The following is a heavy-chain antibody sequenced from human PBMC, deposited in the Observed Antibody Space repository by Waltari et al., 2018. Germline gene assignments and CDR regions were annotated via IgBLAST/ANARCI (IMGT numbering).Heavy chain of an antibody. J-gene: IGHJ4*02. V-gene: IGHV3-53*01. CDR3: ARGSGSGYLTCPIDC. CDR2: IYRGGST. Sequence: GGRRAPGKGLGWVSIIYRGGSTYYPDSVKGRFTISRDNSKNTLYLQMNSLSAEDTAVYYCARGSGSGYLTCPIDCWGQGTLVTVSS. D-gene: IGHD5-12*01.